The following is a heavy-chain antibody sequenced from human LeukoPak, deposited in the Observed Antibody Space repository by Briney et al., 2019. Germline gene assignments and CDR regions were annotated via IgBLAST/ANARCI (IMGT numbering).Heavy chain of an antibody. CDR2: IIPIFGTA. V-gene: IGHV1-69*13. Sequence: SVKVSCKASGGTFSSYAISWVRQAPGQGLEWMGGIIPIFGTANYAQKFQGRVTITADESTSTAYMELSSLRSEDTAVYYCARPRGYYYDSSGYYFPFDYWGQGTLVTVSS. CDR1: GGTFSSYA. CDR3: ARPRGYYYDSSGYYFPFDY. D-gene: IGHD3-22*01. J-gene: IGHJ4*02.